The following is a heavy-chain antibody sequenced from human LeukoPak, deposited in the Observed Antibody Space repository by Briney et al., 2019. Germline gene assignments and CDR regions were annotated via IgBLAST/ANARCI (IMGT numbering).Heavy chain of an antibody. CDR1: GYTFTSYA. CDR3: AREGWFGEFTMSTFDY. V-gene: IGHV7-4-1*02. Sequence: GASVKVSCKGSGYTFTSYAMNWVRQAPGQGLEWMGWINTNTGNPTYAQGFTGRFVFSLDTSVSTAYLQISSLKAEDTAVYYCAREGWFGEFTMSTFDYWGQGTLVTVSS. CDR2: INTNTGNP. J-gene: IGHJ4*02. D-gene: IGHD3-10*01.